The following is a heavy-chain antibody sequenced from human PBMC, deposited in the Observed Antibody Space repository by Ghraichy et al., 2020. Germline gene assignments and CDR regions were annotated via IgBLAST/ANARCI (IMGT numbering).Heavy chain of an antibody. J-gene: IGHJ4*02. CDR3: ARLYGHFDY. D-gene: IGHD2-2*02. Sequence: SETLSLTCTVSGGSVSSGAHYWSWIRQPPGKGLEWIAFIYYKGNTNYNPSLKSRVTISLDTSKNQFSLNLRSVTAADTAVYYCARLYGHFDYWGQGFL. CDR1: GGSVSSGAHY. CDR2: IYYKGNT. V-gene: IGHV4-61*08.